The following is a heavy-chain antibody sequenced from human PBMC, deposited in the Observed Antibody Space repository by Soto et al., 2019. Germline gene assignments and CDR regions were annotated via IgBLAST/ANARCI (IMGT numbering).Heavy chain of an antibody. D-gene: IGHD3-10*01. J-gene: IGHJ3*02. V-gene: IGHV5-51*01. CDR2: IYPGDSDT. CDR3: ARQGITMVRGVIITSPNDAFDI. CDR1: GYSFTSYW. Sequence: GESLKISCKGSGYSFTSYWIGWVRQMPGKGLEWVGIIYPGDSDTRYSPSFQGQVTISADKSISTAYLQWSSLKASDTAMYYCARQGITMVRGVIITSPNDAFDIWGQGTMVTVSS.